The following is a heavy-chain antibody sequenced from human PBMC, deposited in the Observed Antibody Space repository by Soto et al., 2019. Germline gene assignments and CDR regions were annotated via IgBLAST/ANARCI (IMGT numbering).Heavy chain of an antibody. V-gene: IGHV5-51*01. Sequence: GESLKISCQGSGYSFTSYWIGWVRQMPGKGLEWMGIIYPGDSDTRYSPSFQGQVTISADKSISTAYLQWSSLKASDTAMYYCARPQVLRFLEWSYGMDVWGQGTTVTVSS. CDR2: IYPGDSDT. J-gene: IGHJ6*02. CDR3: ARPQVLRFLEWSYGMDV. CDR1: GYSFTSYW. D-gene: IGHD3-3*01.